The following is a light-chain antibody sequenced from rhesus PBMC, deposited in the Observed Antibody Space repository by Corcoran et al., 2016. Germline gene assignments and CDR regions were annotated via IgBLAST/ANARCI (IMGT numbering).Light chain of an antibody. CDR2: GAS. CDR1: QSVSSY. V-gene: IGKV3S9*01. J-gene: IGKJ4*01. Sequence: EIVMTQSPATLPLSPGERATLSCRASQSVSSYVAWYQQKPEQAHRLLSYGASSRATGTPDRFSGSGARTDFTLTISSLVPEYFAVYYCKQFSNCPLTFGGGTKVEFK. CDR3: KQFSNCPLT.